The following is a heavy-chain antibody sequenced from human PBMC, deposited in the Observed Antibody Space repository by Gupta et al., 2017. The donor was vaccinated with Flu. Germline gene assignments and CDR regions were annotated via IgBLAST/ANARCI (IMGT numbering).Heavy chain of an antibody. J-gene: IGHJ1*01. V-gene: IGHV4-31*02. Sequence: WIRQRQGKGLEWIGYIYYSGSTSYNPSLRSRLTISLDTSENQFTLQLSSVTAADTAVYYGARADYVPEYVQHWGQGTLVTVSS. CDR3: ARADYVPEYVQH. CDR2: IYYSGST. D-gene: IGHD4-17*01.